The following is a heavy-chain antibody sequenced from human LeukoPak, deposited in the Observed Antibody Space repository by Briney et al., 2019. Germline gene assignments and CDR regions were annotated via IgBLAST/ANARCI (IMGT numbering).Heavy chain of an antibody. CDR2: IYTSGST. D-gene: IGHD4-17*01. Sequence: SETLSLTCTVSGGSISSYYWSWIRQPAGKGLGWIGRIYTSGSTNYNPSLKSRVTMSVDTSKNQFSLKLSSVTAADTAVYYCARDPGPGDYGDLYYYGMDVWGQGTTVTVSS. J-gene: IGHJ6*02. CDR3: ARDPGPGDYGDLYYYGMDV. V-gene: IGHV4-4*07. CDR1: GGSISSYY.